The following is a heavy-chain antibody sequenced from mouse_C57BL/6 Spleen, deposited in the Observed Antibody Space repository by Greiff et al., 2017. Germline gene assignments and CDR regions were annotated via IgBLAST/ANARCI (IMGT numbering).Heavy chain of an antibody. CDR3: ARSIEGVGFAY. CDR2: IRNKANGYTT. D-gene: IGHD1-3*01. V-gene: IGHV7-3*01. J-gene: IGHJ3*01. CDR1: GFTFTDYY. Sequence: EVKLMESGGGLVQPGGSLSLSCAASGFTFTDYYMSWVRQPPGKALEWLGFIRNKANGYTTEYSASVQGRFTISRDNSQSILYLQMNALRAEDSATYYCARSIEGVGFAYWGQGTLVTVSA.